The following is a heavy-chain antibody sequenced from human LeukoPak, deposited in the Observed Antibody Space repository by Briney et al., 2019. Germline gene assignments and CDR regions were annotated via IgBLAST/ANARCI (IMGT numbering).Heavy chain of an antibody. CDR2: IMPISGTA. J-gene: IGHJ6*03. V-gene: IGHV1-69*05. CDR1: GGTFSSYD. D-gene: IGHD3-16*01. Sequence: ASVKVSCKASGGTFSSYDISWVRQAPGQGLEWMGGIMPISGTANYAQKFQGRVTMTRDTSISTAYMELSRLRSDDTAVYYCAREWGQYYYYYMDVWGKGTTVTISS. CDR3: AREWGQYYYYYMDV.